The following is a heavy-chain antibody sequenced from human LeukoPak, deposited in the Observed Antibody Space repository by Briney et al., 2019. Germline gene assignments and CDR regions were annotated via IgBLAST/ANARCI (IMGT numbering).Heavy chain of an antibody. CDR1: GYTFTSYD. J-gene: IGHJ4*02. V-gene: IGHV1-8*01. CDR3: ASPSSSGWYYFDY. Sequence: GASVKVSCKASGYTFTSYDINWVRQATGQGLEWMGWMNPNSGNTVYAQKFQGRVTMTRNTSISTAYMELSSLRSEDTAVYYCASPSSSGWYYFDYWGQGTLVTVSS. D-gene: IGHD6-19*01. CDR2: MNPNSGNT.